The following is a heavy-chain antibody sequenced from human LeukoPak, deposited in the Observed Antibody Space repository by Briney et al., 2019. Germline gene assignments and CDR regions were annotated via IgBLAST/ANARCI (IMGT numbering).Heavy chain of an antibody. V-gene: IGHV3-9*01. D-gene: IGHD3-10*01. CDR1: GFTFDDYA. Sequence: PGGSLRLSCAASGFTFDDYAMHWVRQAPGKGLEWVSGISWNSGSIGYADSVKGRFTISRDNAKNSLYLQMNSLRAEDTALYYCAKDSGGMVQGGIREFDYWGQGTLVTVSS. CDR2: ISWNSGSI. J-gene: IGHJ4*02. CDR3: AKDSGGMVQGGIREFDY.